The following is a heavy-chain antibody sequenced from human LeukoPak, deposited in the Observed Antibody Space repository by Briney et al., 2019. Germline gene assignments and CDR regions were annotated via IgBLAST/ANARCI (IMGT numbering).Heavy chain of an antibody. Sequence: PGGSLRLSCAASGFTFDDYAMHWVRQAPGKGLEWVSGISWNSGSIGYADSVKGRFTISRDNAKNSLYLQMNSLRAEDTAVYYCARGRDWETKGAFDYWGQGTLVTVSS. CDR3: ARGRDWETKGAFDY. J-gene: IGHJ4*02. CDR2: ISWNSGSI. CDR1: GFTFDDYA. D-gene: IGHD3/OR15-3a*01. V-gene: IGHV3-9*01.